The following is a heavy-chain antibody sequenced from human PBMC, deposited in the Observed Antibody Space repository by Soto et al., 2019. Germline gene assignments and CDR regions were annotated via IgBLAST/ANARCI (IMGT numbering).Heavy chain of an antibody. D-gene: IGHD6-13*01. J-gene: IGHJ6*02. CDR1: GFTFSSYA. CDR2: ISGSGGST. Sequence: GGSLRLSCAASGFTFSSYAMSWVRQAPGKGLEWVSAISGSGGSTYYADSVKGRFTISRDNSKNTLYLQMNSLRAEDTAVYYCAKDLSSWYSHYYYGMDVWGQGTTVTVSS. V-gene: IGHV3-23*01. CDR3: AKDLSSWYSHYYYGMDV.